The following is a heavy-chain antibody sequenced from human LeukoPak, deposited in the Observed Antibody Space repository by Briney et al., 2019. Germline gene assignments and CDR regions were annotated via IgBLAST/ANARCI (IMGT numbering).Heavy chain of an antibody. CDR2: ISGNGGST. V-gene: IGHV3-23*01. CDR3: AKDLRVIVVTYYMDV. D-gene: IGHD2-2*01. J-gene: IGHJ6*03. CDR1: GFTFNSYA. Sequence: GGSLRLSCAASGFTFNSYAMTWVRQAPGKGLEWVSSISGNGGSTYYTDSVKGRFTISRDNSKNTLYQQMNSLRAEDTAAYYCAKDLRVIVVTYYMDVWGKGTTVTVSS.